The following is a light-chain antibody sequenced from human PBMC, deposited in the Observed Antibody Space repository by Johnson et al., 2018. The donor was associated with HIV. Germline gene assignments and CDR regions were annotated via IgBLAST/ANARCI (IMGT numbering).Light chain of an antibody. Sequence: QFVLTQPPSVSAAPGQKVTISCSGSSYNIGNNLVSWYQQLPGSAPTLLIYENDKRPSGIPDRFSGSKSGTSATLDMTGLPTRDAADYYCQSWDSSLSVGSYVFYVFGTVTMVTVL. J-gene: IGLJ1*01. CDR2: END. CDR1: SYNIGNNL. V-gene: IGLV1-51*02. CDR3: QSWDSSLSVGSYVFYV.